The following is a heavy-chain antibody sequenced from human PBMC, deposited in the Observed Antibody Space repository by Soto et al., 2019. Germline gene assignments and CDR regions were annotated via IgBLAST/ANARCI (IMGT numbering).Heavy chain of an antibody. V-gene: IGHV5-51*01. CDR3: ARGEEFVF. Sequence: GESLKISCRGSGYMFSDYWIGWVRQTPGKGLEWMGIIFPGDRDTRYSPSFQGRVTISVDKSISTAYFQWSSLESSDSAIYFCARGEEFVFWGQGTLVTVSS. CDR1: GYMFSDYW. CDR2: IFPGDRDT. J-gene: IGHJ4*02. D-gene: IGHD3-16*01.